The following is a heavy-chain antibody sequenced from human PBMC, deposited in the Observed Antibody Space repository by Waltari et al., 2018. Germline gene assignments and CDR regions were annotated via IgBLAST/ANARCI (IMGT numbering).Heavy chain of an antibody. CDR3: ARDILTDWFDP. Sequence: QVQLQESGPGLVKPSQTLSLTCTVSGGPISSGSYYWSWIRQPAGKGLEWIGRIYTSGSTNYNPSLKSRVTISVDTSKNQFSLKLSSVTAADTAVYYCARDILTDWFDPWGQGTLVTVSS. D-gene: IGHD3-9*01. V-gene: IGHV4-61*02. J-gene: IGHJ5*02. CDR1: GGPISSGSYY. CDR2: IYTSGST.